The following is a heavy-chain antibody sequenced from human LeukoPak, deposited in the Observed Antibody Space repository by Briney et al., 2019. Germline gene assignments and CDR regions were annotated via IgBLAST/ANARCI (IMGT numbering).Heavy chain of an antibody. CDR2: ISSSGSTI. Sequence: GGSLRLSCAASGFTFSSYEMNWVGQAPGKGLEWVSYISSSGSTIYYADSVKGRFTISRDNAKNSLYLQMNSLRAEDTAVYYCAREWDCSGGSCYSGGFFDYWGQGTLVTVSS. J-gene: IGHJ4*02. D-gene: IGHD2-15*01. CDR1: GFTFSSYE. CDR3: AREWDCSGGSCYSGGFFDY. V-gene: IGHV3-48*03.